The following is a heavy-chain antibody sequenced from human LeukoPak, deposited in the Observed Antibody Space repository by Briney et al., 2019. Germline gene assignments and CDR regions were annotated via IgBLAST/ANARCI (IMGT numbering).Heavy chain of an antibody. CDR2: ISGGGGTT. D-gene: IGHD3-22*01. Sequence: GGSLRLSCAASGFTFSNYAMSWVRQAPGKGLEWVSAISGGGGTTYYADSVKGRFTISRDNSKNTLYLQMNGLRAEDTAVYYCAKGYYDSSGYYYVYYFDYWGQGTLVTVSS. V-gene: IGHV3-23*01. CDR3: AKGYYDSSGYYYVYYFDY. CDR1: GFTFSNYA. J-gene: IGHJ4*02.